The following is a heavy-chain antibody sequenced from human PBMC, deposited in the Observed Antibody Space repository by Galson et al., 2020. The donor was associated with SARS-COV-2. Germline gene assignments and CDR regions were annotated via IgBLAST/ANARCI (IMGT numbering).Heavy chain of an antibody. CDR1: GFTFSRYE. CDR2: ISSSGSTI. CDR3: ARDNGWYYRAFDY. Sequence: LKISCASSGFTFSRYEMNWFRQAPGKGLEWVSYISSSGSTIYYADSVKGRFTNTRDNAKNSLYLQMNSLRAEDTAVYYCARDNGWYYRAFDYWGQGTLVTVSS. V-gene: IGHV3-48*03. J-gene: IGHJ4*02. D-gene: IGHD6-19*01.